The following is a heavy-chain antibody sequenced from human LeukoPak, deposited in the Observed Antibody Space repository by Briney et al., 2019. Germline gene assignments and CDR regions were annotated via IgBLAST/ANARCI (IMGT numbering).Heavy chain of an antibody. CDR3: ARGFRGDNFDY. J-gene: IGHJ4*02. Sequence: ASVKVSCKASGYIFTNYYMHWVRQAPGQGLEWMGIINPNGINTNYAQNFQGRVTMTRDMSTNTIYMELSSLRSEDTAVYYCARGFRGDNFDYWGQGTLVTVSS. D-gene: IGHD7-27*01. CDR2: INPNGINT. CDR1: GYIFTNYY. V-gene: IGHV1-46*01.